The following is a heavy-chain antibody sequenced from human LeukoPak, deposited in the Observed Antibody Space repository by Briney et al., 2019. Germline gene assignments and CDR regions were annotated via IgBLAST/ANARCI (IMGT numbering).Heavy chain of an antibody. Sequence: ETLSLTCTVSGGSISTSSYYWGWVRQPPGKGLEWVSGITGSGGSTYYADSVKGRFTISRDNSKNTVYLQMNSLRAEDTAVYYCARDLSLIALTDWGQGTLVTVSS. J-gene: IGHJ4*02. CDR1: GGSISTSSYY. CDR2: ITGSGGST. V-gene: IGHV3-23*01. CDR3: ARDLSLIALTD. D-gene: IGHD3-22*01.